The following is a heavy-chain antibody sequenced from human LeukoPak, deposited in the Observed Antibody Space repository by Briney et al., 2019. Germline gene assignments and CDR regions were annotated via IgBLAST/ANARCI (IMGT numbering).Heavy chain of an antibody. Sequence: SQTLSLTCTVSGGSISSGGYYWSWIRQHPGKGLEWIGYIYYSGSTYYNPSLKSRVTISVDTSKNQFSLKLSSVTAADTAVYYCATLGYCSGGSCYPDWFDPWGQGTLATVSS. CDR3: ATLGYCSGGSCYPDWFDP. CDR1: GGSISSGGYY. D-gene: IGHD2-15*01. J-gene: IGHJ5*02. V-gene: IGHV4-31*03. CDR2: IYYSGST.